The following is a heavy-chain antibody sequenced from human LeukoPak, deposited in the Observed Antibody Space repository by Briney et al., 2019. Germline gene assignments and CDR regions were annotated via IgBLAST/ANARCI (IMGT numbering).Heavy chain of an antibody. D-gene: IGHD3-9*01. CDR3: ARYYDILTGYGEDAFDI. Sequence: ASVKVSCKASGYTFTSYGISWVRQAPGQGLEWMGWISAYNGNTNYAQTLQGRVTMTTDTSTSTAYMELRSLRSDDTAVYYCARYYDILTGYGEDAFDIWGQGTMVTVSS. CDR2: ISAYNGNT. CDR1: GYTFTSYG. V-gene: IGHV1-18*01. J-gene: IGHJ3*02.